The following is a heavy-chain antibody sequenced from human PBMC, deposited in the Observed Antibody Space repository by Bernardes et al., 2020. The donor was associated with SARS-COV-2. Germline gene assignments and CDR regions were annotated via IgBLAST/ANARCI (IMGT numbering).Heavy chain of an antibody. D-gene: IGHD3-22*01. V-gene: IGHV3-74*01. CDR3: VRSAFSGGSGYFFDS. J-gene: IGHJ4*02. Sequence: QVARKKLVWVSRIKNDWRTITYADSVKGRFIISRDNAKNTLYLQMNSLRVEDVAMYYCVRSAFSGGSGYFFDSWGQGTLVTVSS. CDR2: IKNDWRTI.